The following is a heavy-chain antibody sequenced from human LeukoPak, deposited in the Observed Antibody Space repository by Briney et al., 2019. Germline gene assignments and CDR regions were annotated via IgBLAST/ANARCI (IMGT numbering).Heavy chain of an antibody. J-gene: IGHJ4*02. V-gene: IGHV3-30*02. CDR2: IRYDGSTK. CDR3: AKVVGANDY. Sequence: PGGSLRLSCAASGFTFSSYGMHWVRQAPGKGLEWVAFIRYDGSTKYYADSVKGRFTISRDNSKNTLYVQMNSLRAEDTAVYYCAKVVGANDYWGQGTLVTVSS. D-gene: IGHD1-26*01. CDR1: GFTFSSYG.